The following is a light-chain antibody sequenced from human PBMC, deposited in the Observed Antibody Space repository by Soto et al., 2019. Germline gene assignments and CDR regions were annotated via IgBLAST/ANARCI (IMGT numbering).Light chain of an antibody. J-gene: IGKJ1*01. CDR3: QQYNSSPWT. V-gene: IGKV1-5*03. CDR2: KAS. Sequence: DIEMTQSPSTLSASVGDRVTITCRASQSISSWLAWYQQKPGEAPKLLIYKASSLESGVPSRFRGSGSGTEFTLTISSLQPDDFATYYCQQYNSSPWTFGQGTKVEIK. CDR1: QSISSW.